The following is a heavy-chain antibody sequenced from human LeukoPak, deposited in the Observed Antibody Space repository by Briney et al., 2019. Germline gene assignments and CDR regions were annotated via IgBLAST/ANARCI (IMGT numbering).Heavy chain of an antibody. CDR2: IKPDGSEK. Sequence: GGSLRLTCAASGFTFSNSWMNWVRQAPGKGLEWVATIKPDGSEKYYVGSVKGRFTISRDNAKNSLYLQMNSLRAEDAAVYYCAKAPVTTCSGAYCYPFDYWGQGTLVTVSS. J-gene: IGHJ4*02. CDR3: AKAPVTTCSGAYCYPFDY. CDR1: GFTFSNSW. V-gene: IGHV3-7*03. D-gene: IGHD2-15*01.